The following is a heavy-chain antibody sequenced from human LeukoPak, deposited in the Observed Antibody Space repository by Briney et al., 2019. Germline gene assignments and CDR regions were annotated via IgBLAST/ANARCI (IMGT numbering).Heavy chain of an antibody. CDR3: ARDQGIEGATYMDV. CDR1: GFTFNTYA. Sequence: PGGSLRLSCAASGFTFNTYAMLWVRRAPGKGLESVSAIGTNGDNTYYGNSVKGRFTISRDNSKNTVYLQMGSLRVEDMAVYYCARDQGIEGATYMDVRGRGTTVIVSS. CDR2: IGTNGDNT. J-gene: IGHJ6*03. D-gene: IGHD1-26*01. V-gene: IGHV3-64*01.